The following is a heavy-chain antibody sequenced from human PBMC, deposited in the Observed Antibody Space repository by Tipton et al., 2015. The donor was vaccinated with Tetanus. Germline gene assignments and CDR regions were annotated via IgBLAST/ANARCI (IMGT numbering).Heavy chain of an antibody. Sequence: SGGSISDKKYYWGWIRQPPGKGLEWIASIYFKGDTYYSPSLKSRVTIDVDTSQNLFSLTLTSATAADTAIYYCARHLYGYWFDPWGQGAQVTVSS. CDR2: IYFKGDT. D-gene: IGHD3-10*01. J-gene: IGHJ5*02. V-gene: IGHV4-39*02. CDR1: GGSISDKKYY. CDR3: ARHLYGYWFDP.